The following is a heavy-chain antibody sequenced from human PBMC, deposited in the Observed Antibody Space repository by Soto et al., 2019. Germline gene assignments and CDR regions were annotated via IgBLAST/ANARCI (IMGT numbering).Heavy chain of an antibody. Sequence: GSLRLSCAASGFTFDDYGMSWVRQAPGKGLEWVSGINWNGGSTGYADSVKGRFTISRDNAKNSLYLQMNSLRAEDTALYYCARDHDILTGYYNDYYYGMDVWGKGTTVTVSS. J-gene: IGHJ6*04. V-gene: IGHV3-20*04. D-gene: IGHD3-9*01. CDR2: INWNGGST. CDR1: GFTFDDYG. CDR3: ARDHDILTGYYNDYYYGMDV.